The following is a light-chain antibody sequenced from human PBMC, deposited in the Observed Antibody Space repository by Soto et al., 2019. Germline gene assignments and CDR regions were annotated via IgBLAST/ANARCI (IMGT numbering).Light chain of an antibody. Sequence: DIQMTQSPSSLSASVGDRVTITCRASQSISIDLNCYQQKPGKAPNLLIYAVSSLRSGVPSRFSGSGSGTDFTLTISSLQPEDFATYYCKQSYSTARTFGQGTKLEIK. CDR3: KQSYSTART. CDR2: AVS. J-gene: IGKJ2*01. CDR1: QSISID. V-gene: IGKV1-39*01.